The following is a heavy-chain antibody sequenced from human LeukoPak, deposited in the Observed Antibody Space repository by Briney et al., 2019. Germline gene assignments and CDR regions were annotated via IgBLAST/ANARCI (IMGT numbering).Heavy chain of an antibody. CDR1: GGSISSYY. CDR3: ARDRGESSSWPYYFDY. Sequence: SETLSLPCTVSGGSISSYYWSWLRHPTGKGREGIGHNYTSGSTNYNPSLKSRVTMSVDTSKNQFSLKLSSVTAADTAVYYCARDRGESSSWPYYFDYWGQGTLVTVSS. V-gene: IGHV4-4*07. CDR2: NYTSGST. J-gene: IGHJ4*02. D-gene: IGHD6-13*01.